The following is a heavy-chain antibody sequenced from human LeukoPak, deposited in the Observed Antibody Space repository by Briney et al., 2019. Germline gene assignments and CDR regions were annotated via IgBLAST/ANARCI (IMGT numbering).Heavy chain of an antibody. CDR3: ARNTEAYYYGSGSSDWFDP. CDR2: IYHSGST. CDR1: GGSISSGGYY. J-gene: IGHJ5*02. V-gene: IGHV4-30-2*01. Sequence: SQTLSLTCTVSGGSISSGGYYWSWIRQPPGKGLEWIGYIYHSGSTYYNPSLKSRVTISVDRSKNQFSLKLSSVTAADTAVYYCARNTEAYYYGSGSSDWFDPWGQGTLVTVSS. D-gene: IGHD3-10*01.